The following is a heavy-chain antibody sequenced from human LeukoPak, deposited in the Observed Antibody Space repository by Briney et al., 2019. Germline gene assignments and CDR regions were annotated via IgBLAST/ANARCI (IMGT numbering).Heavy chain of an antibody. CDR1: GYTFTGYY. CDR2: INPNSGGT. CDR3: ARAEAPDLLEYCTSTTCYLSDS. D-gene: IGHD2/OR15-2a*01. J-gene: IGHJ4*02. V-gene: IGHV1-2*04. Sequence: GASVKVSCKASGYTFTGYYMHWVRQAPGQGLEWMGWINPNSGGTNYAQKFQGWVTMTRDTSISTAYMELSRLRSDDTAVYYCARAEAPDLLEYCTSTTCYLSDSWGQGTLVTVSS.